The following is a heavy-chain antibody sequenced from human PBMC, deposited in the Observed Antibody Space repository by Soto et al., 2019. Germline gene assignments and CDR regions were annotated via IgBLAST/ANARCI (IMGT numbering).Heavy chain of an antibody. CDR3: ARTVDIVATSYFDY. J-gene: IGHJ4*02. V-gene: IGHV4-30-2*01. CDR2: IYHSGST. Sequence: SETLSLTCAVSGGSISSGGYSWSWIRQPPGKGLEWIGYIYHSGSTYYNPSLKSRVTISVDRSKNQFSLKLSSVTAADTAVYYCARTVDIVATSYFDYWGQGTLVTVSS. CDR1: GGSISSGGYS. D-gene: IGHD5-12*01.